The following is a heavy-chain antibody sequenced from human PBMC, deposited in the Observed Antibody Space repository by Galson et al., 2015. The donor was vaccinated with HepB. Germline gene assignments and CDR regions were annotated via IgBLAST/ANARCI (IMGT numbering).Heavy chain of an antibody. Sequence: SVKVSCKASGYTFTSYCISWVRQAPGQGLEWMGWISAYNGNTNYAQKLQGRVTMTTDTSTSTAYMELRSLRSDDTAVYYCARVRAVAEVWFDPWGQGTLVTVSS. CDR2: ISAYNGNT. J-gene: IGHJ5*02. D-gene: IGHD6-19*01. CDR3: ARVRAVAEVWFDP. V-gene: IGHV1-18*01. CDR1: GYTFTSYC.